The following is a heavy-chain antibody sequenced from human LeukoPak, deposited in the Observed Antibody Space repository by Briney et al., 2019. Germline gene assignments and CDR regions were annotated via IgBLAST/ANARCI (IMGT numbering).Heavy chain of an antibody. Sequence: SETLSLTCAVSGGSISRCHWWSWVRQPPGKGREGIGSIYYSGSTYYNPSLKSRVTISVDTSKNQFSLKLSSVTAADTAVYYCARLRTAMVIDYWGQGTLVTVSS. CDR3: ARLRTAMVIDY. J-gene: IGHJ4*02. CDR1: GGSISRCHW. CDR2: IYYSGST. V-gene: IGHV4-39*01. D-gene: IGHD5-18*01.